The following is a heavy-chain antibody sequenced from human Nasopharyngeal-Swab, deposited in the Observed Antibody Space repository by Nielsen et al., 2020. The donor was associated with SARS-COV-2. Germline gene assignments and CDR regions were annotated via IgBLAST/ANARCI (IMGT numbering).Heavy chain of an antibody. CDR1: GFTFSSYS. Sequence: GESLNISCASSGFTFSSYSMNLVRQAPGKGLEWVSSISSSSSYIYYADSVKGRFTISRDNAKNSLYLQMNSLRAEDTAVYYCARVRLLLRHYYMDVWGKGTMVTVSS. CDR3: ARVRLLLRHYYMDV. J-gene: IGHJ6*03. CDR2: ISSSSSYI. V-gene: IGHV3-21*01. D-gene: IGHD5-18*01.